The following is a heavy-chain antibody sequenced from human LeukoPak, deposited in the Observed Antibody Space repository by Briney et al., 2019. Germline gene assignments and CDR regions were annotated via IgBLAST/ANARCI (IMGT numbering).Heavy chain of an antibody. CDR2: ISSSSSTI. J-gene: IGHJ4*02. CDR1: GFTFSSYS. V-gene: IGHV3-48*01. CDR3: ARDIKPIAAAAIFDY. Sequence: GGSLRLSCAASGFTFSSYSMNWVRQAPGKGLEWVSYISSSSSTIYYADSVKGRFTISRDNSKNTLYLQMNSLRAEDTAVYYCARDIKPIAAAAIFDYWGQGTLVTVSS. D-gene: IGHD6-13*01.